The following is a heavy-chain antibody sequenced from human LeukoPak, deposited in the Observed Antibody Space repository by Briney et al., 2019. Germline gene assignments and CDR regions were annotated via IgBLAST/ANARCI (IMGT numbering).Heavy chain of an antibody. V-gene: IGHV3-23*01. J-gene: IGHJ6*02. CDR1: GFTFSSYA. D-gene: IGHD4-17*01. CDR3: AREGTVTTGYGMDV. CDR2: ISGSGGST. Sequence: PGGSLRLSCAASGFTFSSYAMSWVRQAPGKGLEWVSAISGSGGSTYYADSVKGRFTISRDNSKNSLYLQMNSLRAEDTAVYYCAREGTVTTGYGMDVWGQGTTVTVSS.